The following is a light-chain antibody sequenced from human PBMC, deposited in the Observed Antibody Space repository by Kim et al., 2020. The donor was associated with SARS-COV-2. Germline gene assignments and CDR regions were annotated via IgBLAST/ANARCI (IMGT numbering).Light chain of an antibody. CDR3: HQYYYWPLT. CDR1: QSVSSS. J-gene: IGKJ4*01. CDR2: GAS. Sequence: VSQGERAPLPCRARQSVSSSLAWYQQKPGQAPILLIYGASTRATGVPATFSGSGSGTEFTLTISSLQSEDFAVYYCHQYYYWPLTFGGGTKVDIK. V-gene: IGKV3-15*01.